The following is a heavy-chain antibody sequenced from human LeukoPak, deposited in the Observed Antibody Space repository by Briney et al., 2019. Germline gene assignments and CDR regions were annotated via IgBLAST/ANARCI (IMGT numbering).Heavy chain of an antibody. CDR3: AKDPSDYDIIFY. CDR1: GFAFSSYA. CDR2: ISGSGGST. V-gene: IGHV3-23*01. D-gene: IGHD3-9*01. Sequence: GGSLRLSCAASGFAFSSYAMSWVRQAPGKGLEWVSAISGSGGSTYYADSVKGRFTISRDNSKNTLYPQMNSLRAEDTAVYYCAKDPSDYDIIFYWGQGTLVTVSS. J-gene: IGHJ4*02.